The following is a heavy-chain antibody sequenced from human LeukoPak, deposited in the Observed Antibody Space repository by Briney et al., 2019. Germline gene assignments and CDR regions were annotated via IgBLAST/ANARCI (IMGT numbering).Heavy chain of an antibody. J-gene: IGHJ4*02. D-gene: IGHD1-20*01. CDR2: IYYSGST. CDR3: ARSYNWNLGILVY. CDR1: VGSLSSSSYY. V-gene: IGHV4-39*07. Sequence: SETLSLTCTVSVGSLSSSSYYWGWIRQPPGKGLEWIGSIYYSGSTYYNPSLKSRVTISVDTSKNQFSLKLSSVTAADTSVYYCARSYNWNLGILVYWGQGTLVTVSS.